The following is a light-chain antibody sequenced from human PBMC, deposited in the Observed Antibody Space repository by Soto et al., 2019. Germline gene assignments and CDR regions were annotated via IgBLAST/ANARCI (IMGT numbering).Light chain of an antibody. CDR3: QQYDNWPLT. CDR1: QSVSSY. Sequence: EILMTQSPATLSVSPGERATLSCRASQSVSSYLAWYQQKPGQPPRLLIYGASNRATGIPARFSGSGSGAEFTLTISSLQSEDFAVYYCQQYDNWPLTFGLGTNVEI. CDR2: GAS. J-gene: IGKJ1*01. V-gene: IGKV3-15*01.